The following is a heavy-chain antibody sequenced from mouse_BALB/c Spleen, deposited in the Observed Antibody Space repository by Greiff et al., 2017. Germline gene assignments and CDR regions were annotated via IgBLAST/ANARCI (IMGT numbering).Heavy chain of an antibody. CDR2: IDPENGNT. Sequence: EVQVVESGAELVRPGALVKLSCKASGFNIKDYYMHWVKQRPEQGLEWIGWIDPENGNTIYDPKFQGKASITADTSSNTAYLQLSSLTSEDTAVYYCARSTTVVEDWFAYWGQGTLVTVSA. V-gene: IGHV14-1*02. D-gene: IGHD1-1*01. J-gene: IGHJ3*01. CDR3: ARSTTVVEDWFAY. CDR1: GFNIKDYY.